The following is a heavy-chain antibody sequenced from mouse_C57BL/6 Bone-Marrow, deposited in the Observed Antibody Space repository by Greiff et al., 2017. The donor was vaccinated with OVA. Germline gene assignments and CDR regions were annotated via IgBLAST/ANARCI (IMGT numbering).Heavy chain of an antibody. CDR3: ARVGAY. J-gene: IGHJ3*01. Sequence: EVKLQESGGGLVKPGGSLKLSCAASGFTFSSYAMSWVRQTPEKRLEWVATISDGGSYTYYPDNVKGRFTISRDNAKNNLYLQRSHLKSEDTAMYYCARVGAYWGQGTLVTVSA. D-gene: IGHD3-3*01. CDR2: ISDGGSYT. CDR1: GFTFSSYA. V-gene: IGHV5-4*03.